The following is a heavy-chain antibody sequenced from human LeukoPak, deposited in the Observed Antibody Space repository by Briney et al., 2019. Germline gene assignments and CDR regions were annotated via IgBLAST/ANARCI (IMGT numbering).Heavy chain of an antibody. J-gene: IGHJ3*02. V-gene: IGHV4-34*01. CDR2: IYHSGST. D-gene: IGHD3-10*01. Sequence: SETLSLTCAVYGGSFSGYYWSWIRQPPGKGLEWIGYIYHSGSTYYNPSLKSRVTISVDTSKNQFSLKLSSVTAADTAVYYCASRELTLGIGNAFDIWGQGTMVTVSS. CDR3: ASRELTLGIGNAFDI. CDR1: GGSFSGYY.